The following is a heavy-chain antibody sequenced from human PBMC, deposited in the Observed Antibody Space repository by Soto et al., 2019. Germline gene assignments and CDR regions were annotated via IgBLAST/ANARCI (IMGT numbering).Heavy chain of an antibody. V-gene: IGHV4-34*01. CDR1: GGSFSGYY. D-gene: IGHD4-17*01. CDR2: INHSGST. Sequence: PSETLSLTCAVYGGSFSGYYWSWIRQPPGKGLEWIGEINHSGSTNYNPSLKSRVTISVDTSKNQFSLKLSSVTAADTAVYYCARDPRPAMSPAGDYLDYSGQGTLVTVSS. J-gene: IGHJ4*02. CDR3: ARDPRPAMSPAGDYLDY.